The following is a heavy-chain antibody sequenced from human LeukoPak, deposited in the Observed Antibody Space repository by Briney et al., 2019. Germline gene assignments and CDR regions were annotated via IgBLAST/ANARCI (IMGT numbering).Heavy chain of an antibody. CDR3: ARDYYGSGSYWT. D-gene: IGHD3-10*01. CDR2: IYYSGST. V-gene: IGHV4-30-4*01. CDR1: GGAISRGDYY. J-gene: IGHJ4*02. Sequence: TLSLTCTVSGGAISRGDYYWSWIRQPPGKGLEWIGYIYYSGSTYYNPSLKSRVTISVDTSKKQISLKLNSVTAADTAVYYCARDYYGSGSYWTWGQGTLVTVS.